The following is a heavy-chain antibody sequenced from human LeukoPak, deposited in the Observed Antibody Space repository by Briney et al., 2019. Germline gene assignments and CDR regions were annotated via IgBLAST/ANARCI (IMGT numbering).Heavy chain of an antibody. CDR3: ARESGSATSEVDFDY. CDR2: INPNSGGT. Sequence: ASVKVSCKASGYTFTGYYMHWVRQAPGQGLEWMGWINPNSGGTNYAQKFQGRVTMTRDTSISTAYMELSRLRSDDTAVYYCARESGSATSEVDFDYWGQGTLVTVSS. CDR1: GYTFTGYY. J-gene: IGHJ4*02. V-gene: IGHV1-2*02. D-gene: IGHD1-26*01.